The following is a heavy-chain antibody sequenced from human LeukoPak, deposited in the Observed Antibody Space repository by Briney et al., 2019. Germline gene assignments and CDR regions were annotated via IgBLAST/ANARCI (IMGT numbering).Heavy chain of an antibody. J-gene: IGHJ1*01. D-gene: IGHD1-1*01. CDR3: AGLPRGTRPPDYFQH. V-gene: IGHV3-23*01. Sequence: PGGSLRLSCAASGFTFSSYAMSWVRQAPGKRLEWVSAISGGGGTTYYADSVKGRFTISRDNSKNTLFLQMNNLRAEDTAVYYCAGLPRGTRPPDYFQHWGQGTLVTVSS. CDR1: GFTFSSYA. CDR2: ISGGGGTT.